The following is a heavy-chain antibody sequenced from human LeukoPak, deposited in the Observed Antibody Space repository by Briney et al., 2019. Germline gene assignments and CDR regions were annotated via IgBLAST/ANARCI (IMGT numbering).Heavy chain of an antibody. V-gene: IGHV4-31*03. D-gene: IGHD2-2*01. J-gene: IGHJ4*02. Sequence: PSQTLSLTCTVSGGSISSGGYYWSWIRQHPGKGLEWIGYIYYSGSTYYNPSLKSRVTISVDTSKNQFSLKLSSVTAADTAVYYCARGGFGVPAAKPFDYWGQGTLVTVSS. CDR2: IYYSGST. CDR1: GGSISSGGYY. CDR3: ARGGFGVPAAKPFDY.